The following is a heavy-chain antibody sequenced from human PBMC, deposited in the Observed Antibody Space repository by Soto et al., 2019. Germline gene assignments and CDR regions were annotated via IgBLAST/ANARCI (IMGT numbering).Heavy chain of an antibody. J-gene: IGHJ4*02. CDR2: ITGSGGVT. Sequence: EVKLVESGGALVQPGGSLRLSCTASGFDFSGSEMNWFRQAAGKGLAWVAYITGSGGVTFHADSVKGRFSISRDNAKNSLFLDMSDLTADDTGVYYCAKVAPFILGSPFWGQGTLVTVSS. CDR1: GFDFSGSE. V-gene: IGHV3-48*03. D-gene: IGHD2-21*01. CDR3: AKVAPFILGSPF.